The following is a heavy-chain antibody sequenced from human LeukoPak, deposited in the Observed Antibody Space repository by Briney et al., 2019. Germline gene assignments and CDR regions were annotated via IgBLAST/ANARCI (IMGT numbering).Heavy chain of an antibody. D-gene: IGHD6-19*01. CDR3: ARDGVPGTYYFAY. CDR1: GYTFTSYY. CDR2: INPSGGNT. J-gene: IGHJ4*02. Sequence: ASVTVSCKASGYTFTSYYMHWVRQAPGQGLEWMGIINPSGGNTIYRQKFQGRVTMTTDTSTSTAYMELSSLRSRGPAVDFCARDGVPGTYYFAYWRQGPLLTVSS. V-gene: IGHV1-46*01.